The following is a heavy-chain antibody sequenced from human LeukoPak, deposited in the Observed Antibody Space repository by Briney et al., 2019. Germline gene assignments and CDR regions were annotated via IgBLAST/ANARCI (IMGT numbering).Heavy chain of an antibody. CDR2: IWYDGSNK. CDR3: ARDLDSYYDSSGYFDY. J-gene: IGHJ4*02. V-gene: IGHV3-33*08. Sequence: PGGSLRLSCAASGFTFDDYGMHWVRQAPGKGLEWVAVIWYDGSNKYYADSVKGRFTISRDNSKNTLYLQMNSLRAEDTAVYYCARDLDSYYDSSGYFDYWGQGTLVTVSS. CDR1: GFTFDDYG. D-gene: IGHD3-22*01.